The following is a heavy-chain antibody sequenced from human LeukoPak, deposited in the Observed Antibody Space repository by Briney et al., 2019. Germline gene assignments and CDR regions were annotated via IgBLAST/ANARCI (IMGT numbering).Heavy chain of an antibody. J-gene: IGHJ4*02. CDR1: GSRFTSYW. D-gene: IGHD3-9*01. CDR3: ARQADYNILTGYHKGHLDY. Sequence: GASLKISFKASGSRFTSYWIAWVRPRPGKGAGWMGIIYPDDSDTRYSPSFQGQVTISADKSINTAYLRWSSLKASDTAMYYCARQADYNILTGYHKGHLDYWGQGTLVTVSS. CDR2: IYPDDSDT. V-gene: IGHV5-51*01.